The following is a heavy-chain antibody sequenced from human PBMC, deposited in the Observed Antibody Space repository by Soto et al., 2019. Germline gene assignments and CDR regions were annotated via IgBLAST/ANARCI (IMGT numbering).Heavy chain of an antibody. J-gene: IGHJ6*03. CDR2: IYYSGST. Sequence: SETLSLTCTVSGGSISSYYWSWIRQPPGKGLEWIGYIYYSGSTNYNPSLKSRVTISVDTSKNQFSLKLSSVTAADTAVYYCARQYSSSSGPDDYYYYYYMDVWGKGTTVTVSS. V-gene: IGHV4-59*01. CDR3: ARQYSSSSGPDDYYYYYYMDV. CDR1: GGSISSYY. D-gene: IGHD6-6*01.